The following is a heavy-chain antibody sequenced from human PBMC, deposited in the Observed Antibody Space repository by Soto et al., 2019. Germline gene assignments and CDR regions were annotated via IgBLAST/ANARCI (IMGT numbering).Heavy chain of an antibody. J-gene: IGHJ4*02. CDR3: ARGQDDFWSGYYW. CDR1: GGTFSSYA. V-gene: IGHV1-69*13. CDR2: IIPIFGTA. Sequence: SVKVSCKASGGTFSSYAISWVRQAPGQGLEWMGGIIPIFGTANYAQKFQGRVTITADESKNTLYLQMNSLRAEDTAVYYCARGQDDFWSGYYWWGQGTLVTVSS. D-gene: IGHD3-3*01.